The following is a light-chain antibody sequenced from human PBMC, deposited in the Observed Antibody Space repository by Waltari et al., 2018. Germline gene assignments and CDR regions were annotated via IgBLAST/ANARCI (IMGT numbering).Light chain of an antibody. CDR3: QVWDSSNERPGV. Sequence: SYVLTQPPSVSVAPGQTARLTCGGHNSGSKSVHWYLQEAGQAPVLVLYDDTARPAGIPWQLSGSNSGKTANLNISRVEAGDEADYYCQVWDSSNERPGVFGTGTKVTVL. J-gene: IGLJ1*01. CDR2: DDT. V-gene: IGLV3-21*02. CDR1: NSGSKS.